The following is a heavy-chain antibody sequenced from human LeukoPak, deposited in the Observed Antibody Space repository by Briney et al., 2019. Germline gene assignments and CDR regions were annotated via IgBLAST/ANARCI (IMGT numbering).Heavy chain of an antibody. CDR2: IYFSGST. CDR3: ARALTYCSTVSCTYFDY. J-gene: IGHJ4*02. Sequence: SETLSLTCTVPAGSISSYYWSWIRQPPGKGLEWIGYIYFSGSTNYNPSLKSRVTISVDTSKNQFSLKLSSVTAADTAVYYCARALTYCSTVSCTYFDYWGQGTLVTVSS. D-gene: IGHD2-15*01. CDR1: AGSISSYY. V-gene: IGHV4-59*01.